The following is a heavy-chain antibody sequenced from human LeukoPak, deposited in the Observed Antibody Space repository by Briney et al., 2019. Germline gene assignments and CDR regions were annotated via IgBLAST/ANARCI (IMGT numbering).Heavy chain of an antibody. CDR3: SRSTSSECDIYHFDY. Sequence: GGSLRLSCAASGFTFSSYAMSWVCQAPRKGLEWVSVVSGSGSSTDYADSVKGRFTISRDNSKNTLYLQMNSLRAEDTAVYYCSRSTSSECDIYHFDYWYQSTVIIVSS. D-gene: IGHD3-9*01. J-gene: IGHJ4*02. CDR1: GFTFSSYA. V-gene: IGHV3-23*01. CDR2: VSGSGSST.